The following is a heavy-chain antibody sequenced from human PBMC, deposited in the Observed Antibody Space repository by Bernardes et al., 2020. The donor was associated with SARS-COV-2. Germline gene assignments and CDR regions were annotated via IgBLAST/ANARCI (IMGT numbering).Heavy chain of an antibody. D-gene: IGHD3-10*01. V-gene: IGHV1-18*01. CDR3: ATDMVRGVISARPYGMDV. Sequence: ASVKVSCKASGYTFTSYGISWVRQAPGQGLEWMGWISAYNGNTNYAQKLQGRVTMTTDTSTSTAYMELRSLRSDDTAVYYCATDMVRGVISARPYGMDVWGQGTTVTVSS. CDR1: GYTFTSYG. CDR2: ISAYNGNT. J-gene: IGHJ6*02.